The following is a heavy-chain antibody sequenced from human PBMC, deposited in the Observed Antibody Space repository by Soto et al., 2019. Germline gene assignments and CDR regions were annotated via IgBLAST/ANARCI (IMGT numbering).Heavy chain of an antibody. J-gene: IGHJ4*02. Sequence: QVQLQESGPGLVKPSQTLSLTCTVSGGSISSGGYYWSWIRQHPGKGLEWIGYIYYSGSTYYNPSIKSRVTISVDTSKNQFSLKLSSVTAADTAVYYCARGPAGSLMVYAHFDYWGQGTLVTVSS. CDR3: ARGPAGSLMVYAHFDY. CDR2: IYYSGST. CDR1: GGSISSGGYY. V-gene: IGHV4-31*03. D-gene: IGHD2-8*01.